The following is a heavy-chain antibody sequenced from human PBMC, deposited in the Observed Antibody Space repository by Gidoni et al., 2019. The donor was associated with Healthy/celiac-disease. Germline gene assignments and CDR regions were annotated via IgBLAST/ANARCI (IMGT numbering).Heavy chain of an antibody. CDR2: ISAYNGNT. CDR3: ARFGYDSRGPINPCDY. V-gene: IGHV1-18*01. D-gene: IGHD3-22*01. J-gene: IGHJ4*02. Sequence: QGLEWMGWISAYNGNTNYAQKLQGRVTMTTDTSTSTAYMELRSLRSDDTAVYYCARFGYDSRGPINPCDYWGQGTLVTVSS.